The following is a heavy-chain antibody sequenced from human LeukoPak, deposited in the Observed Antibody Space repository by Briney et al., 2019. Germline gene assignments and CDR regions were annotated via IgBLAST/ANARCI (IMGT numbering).Heavy chain of an antibody. V-gene: IGHV3-64*01. CDR1: GLTFSSYA. CDR3: AREDGRWELHY. CDR2: ISSNGGGT. J-gene: IGHJ4*02. D-gene: IGHD1-26*01. Sequence: PGGSLRLSCAASGLTFSSYAMHWVRQAPGKGLEYVSAISSNGGGTYYANSVKGRFTISRDNSKNTLYLQMGSRRVEDMAVYYCAREDGRWELHYWGQGTLVTVSS.